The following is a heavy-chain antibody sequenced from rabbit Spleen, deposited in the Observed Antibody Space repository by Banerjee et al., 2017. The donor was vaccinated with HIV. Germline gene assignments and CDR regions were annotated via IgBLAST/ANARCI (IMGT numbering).Heavy chain of an antibody. Sequence: QEQLVESGGGLVQPEGSLTLTCTASGFSFSSSYYMCWVRQAPGKGLEWIGCINAITGKAVYANWAKGRFTISSHNAQNTLYLQLNSLTAADTATYFCVREVAGKFGLWGQGPLVTVS. J-gene: IGHJ3*01. D-gene: IGHD4-1*01. V-gene: IGHV1S45*01. CDR3: VREVAGKFGL. CDR2: INAITGKA. CDR1: GFSFSSSYY.